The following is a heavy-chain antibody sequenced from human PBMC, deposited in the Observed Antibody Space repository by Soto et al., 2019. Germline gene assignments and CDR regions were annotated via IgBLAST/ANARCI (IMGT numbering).Heavy chain of an antibody. D-gene: IGHD6-13*01. Sequence: SETLSLTCTVSGGSISSSSYYWGWIRQPPGKGLEWIGSIYYSGSTYYNPSLKSRVTISVDTSKNQFSLKLSSVTAADTAVYYCASQQLVHYYYGMDVWGQGTKVTVSS. V-gene: IGHV4-39*01. J-gene: IGHJ6*02. CDR3: ASQQLVHYYYGMDV. CDR2: IYYSGST. CDR1: GGSISSSSYY.